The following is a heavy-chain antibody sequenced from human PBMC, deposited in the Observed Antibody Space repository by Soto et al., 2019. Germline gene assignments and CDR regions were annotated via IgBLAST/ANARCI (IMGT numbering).Heavy chain of an antibody. CDR2: IITIFGTA. D-gene: IGHD3-10*01. Sequence: SVKVSCKASGYMFRSYGISWVRQAPGKGLEWMGGIITIFGTANYAQKFQGRVTITADESTSTAYMELSSLRSEDTAVYYCARDLYGSGSFDYYGMDVWGQGTTVTVSS. CDR3: ARDLYGSGSFDYYGMDV. V-gene: IGHV1-69*13. CDR1: GYMFRSYG. J-gene: IGHJ6*02.